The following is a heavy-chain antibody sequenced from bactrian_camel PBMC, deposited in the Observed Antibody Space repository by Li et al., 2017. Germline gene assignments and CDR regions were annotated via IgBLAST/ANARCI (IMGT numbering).Heavy chain of an antibody. CDR3: AADLGWCGSRPLQREFRN. Sequence: HVQLVESGGGLVQAGGSLKLSCVASQFTFSSSRSCMGWFRQAPGKDREGVAHIDSDGKWYAESLKGRSTISTDDANNTLDLQIDSLQPEDTAVYYCAADLGWCGSRPLQREFRNWGQGTQVTVS. CDR2: IDSDGK. J-gene: IGHJ4*01. V-gene: IGHV3S55*01. D-gene: IGHD2*01. CDR1: QFTFSSSRSC.